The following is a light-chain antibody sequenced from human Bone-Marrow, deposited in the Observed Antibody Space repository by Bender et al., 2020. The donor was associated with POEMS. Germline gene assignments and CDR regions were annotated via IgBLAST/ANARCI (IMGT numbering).Light chain of an antibody. CDR1: STDVGGYDY. CDR2: EVT. CDR3: TSYTSTNTIV. J-gene: IGLJ1*01. V-gene: IGLV2-14*01. Sequence: QSALTQPASVSGSPGQSITVSCSGTSTDVGGYDYVSWYRQSPGKAPQLLIYEVTRRPSGVSNRFSASKSANTASLTISGLQAEDETDYYCTSYTSTNTIVFGTGTKVTVL.